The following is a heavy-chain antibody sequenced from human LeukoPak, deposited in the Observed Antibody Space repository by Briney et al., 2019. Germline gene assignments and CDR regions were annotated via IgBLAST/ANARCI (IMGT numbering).Heavy chain of an antibody. J-gene: IGHJ4*02. Sequence: ASVKVSCKASGYTFTSYGISWVRQAPGQGLEWMGWISAYNGNTNYAQKLQGRVTMTTDTSTSTAYMELRSLRSDDTAVCYCARDRGSIVGATTFDYWGQGTLVTVSS. V-gene: IGHV1-18*01. D-gene: IGHD1-26*01. CDR1: GYTFTSYG. CDR2: ISAYNGNT. CDR3: ARDRGSIVGATTFDY.